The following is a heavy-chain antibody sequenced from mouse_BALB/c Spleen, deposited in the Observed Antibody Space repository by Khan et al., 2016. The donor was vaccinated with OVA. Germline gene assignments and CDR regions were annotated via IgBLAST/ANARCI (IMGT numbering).Heavy chain of an antibody. CDR2: VSPGGGYT. V-gene: IGHV5-6*01. Sequence: EVKLVESGGDLVKPGGSLKLSCAASGFTFSTYGMSWVRQTPDKRLEWVATVSPGGGYTYYPDSVKGRFTISRDTAKNTLYLQMSGLKSEDTAMFYCTRLAYYYDSEGFAYWGQGTLVTVSA. J-gene: IGHJ3*01. CDR3: TRLAYYYDSEGFAY. D-gene: IGHD1-1*01. CDR1: GFTFSTYG.